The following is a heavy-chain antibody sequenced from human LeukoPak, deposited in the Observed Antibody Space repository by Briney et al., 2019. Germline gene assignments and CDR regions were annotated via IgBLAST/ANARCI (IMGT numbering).Heavy chain of an antibody. V-gene: IGHV4-59*01. Sequence: SETLSLTCTVSGGSISNYYWSWIRQPPGKGLQCIGYIYYTGNTNYNPSLKSRVTLSVDTSKNQLSLRLSSVIAADTAVYYCVRAIPLIHGGTYAFDFWGQGTMVTVSS. CDR2: IYYTGNT. CDR3: VRAIPLIHGGTYAFDF. J-gene: IGHJ3*01. CDR1: GGSISNYY. D-gene: IGHD4-23*01.